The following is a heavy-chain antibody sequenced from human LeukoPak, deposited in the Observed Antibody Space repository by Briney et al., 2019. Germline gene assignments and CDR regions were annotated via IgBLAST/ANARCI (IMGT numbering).Heavy chain of an antibody. CDR1: GFTFDDSG. CDR2: INWNGGST. J-gene: IGHJ4*02. Sequence: GGSLRLSCAASGFTFDDSGMTWVRQAPGKGLEWVSGINWNGGSTGYADSVKGRFTISRDNAKNSLYLQMNSLRAEDTAVYYCARGINYYDSSGYYPPCFDYWGRGTLVTVSS. CDR3: ARGINYYDSSGYYPPCFDY. V-gene: IGHV3-20*04. D-gene: IGHD3-22*01.